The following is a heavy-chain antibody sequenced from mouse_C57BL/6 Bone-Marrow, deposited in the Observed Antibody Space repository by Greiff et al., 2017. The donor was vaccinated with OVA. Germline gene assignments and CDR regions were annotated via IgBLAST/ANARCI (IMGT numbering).Heavy chain of an antibody. D-gene: IGHD1-1*01. J-gene: IGHJ2*01. CDR1: GYTFTSYW. CDR2: IDPSDSYT. Sequence: QVQLQQPGAELVKPGASVKLSCKASGYTFTSYWMQWVKQRPGQGLEWIGEIDPSDSYTNYNQKFKGKATLTVDTSSRTAYMQLSSLTSEDSAVYYCARIPHDYGSSYPDYWGQGTTLTVSS. V-gene: IGHV1-50*01. CDR3: ARIPHDYGSSYPDY.